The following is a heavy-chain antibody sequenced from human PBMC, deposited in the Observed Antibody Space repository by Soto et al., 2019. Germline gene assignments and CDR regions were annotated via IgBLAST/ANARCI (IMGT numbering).Heavy chain of an antibody. CDR3: AKSTGWFGELLYYFDY. J-gene: IGHJ4*02. D-gene: IGHD3-10*01. CDR2: ISYDGSNK. V-gene: IGHV3-30*18. Sequence: GGSLRLSCAASGFTFSSYGMHWVRQAPGKGLEWVAVISYDGSNKYYADSVKGRFTISRDNSKNTLYLQMNSLRAEDTAVYYCAKSTGWFGELLYYFDYWGQGTLVTVSS. CDR1: GFTFSSYG.